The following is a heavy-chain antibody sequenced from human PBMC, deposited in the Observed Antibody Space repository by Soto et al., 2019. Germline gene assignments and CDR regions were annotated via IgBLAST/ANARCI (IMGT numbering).Heavy chain of an antibody. CDR1: GGSFSGYY. D-gene: IGHD5-18*01. Sequence: QVQLQQWGAGLLKPSETLSLTCAVYGGSFSGYYWSWIRQPPGKGLEWIGEINHSGSTNYNPSLKGRVTIXXDXSXXQFSLKLSSVTAADTAVYYCASRQTRGYSYGDGDYWGQGTLVTVSS. V-gene: IGHV4-34*01. CDR2: INHSGST. J-gene: IGHJ4*02. CDR3: ASRQTRGYSYGDGDY.